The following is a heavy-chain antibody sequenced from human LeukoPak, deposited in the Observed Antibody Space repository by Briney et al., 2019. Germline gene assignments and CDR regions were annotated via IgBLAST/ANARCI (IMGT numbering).Heavy chain of an antibody. CDR2: FDPEDGET. V-gene: IGHV1-24*01. Sequence: GGSLRLSCVASGFTFSNYAMSWVRQAPGKGLEWMGGFDPEDGETIYAQKFQGRVTMTEDTSTDTAYMELSSLRSEDTAVYYCATDYSQSPATAGYWGQGTLVTVSS. D-gene: IGHD5-18*01. CDR3: ATDYSQSPATAGY. J-gene: IGHJ4*02. CDR1: GFTFSNYA.